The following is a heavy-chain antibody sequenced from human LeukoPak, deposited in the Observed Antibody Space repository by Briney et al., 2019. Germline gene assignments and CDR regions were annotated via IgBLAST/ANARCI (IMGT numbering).Heavy chain of an antibody. D-gene: IGHD2-21*01. Sequence: PSETLSPTCTVSGVSISSHCWSWIRQPPRKGLEWIGGSTNHNPSLKSRVTISVDTSKNQFSLKLSSVTAADTAVYYCARGVDGSDSAFDIWGQGTMVTVSP. CDR3: ARGVDGSDSAFDI. CDR1: GVSISSHC. V-gene: IGHV4-59*11. CDR2: GST. J-gene: IGHJ3*02.